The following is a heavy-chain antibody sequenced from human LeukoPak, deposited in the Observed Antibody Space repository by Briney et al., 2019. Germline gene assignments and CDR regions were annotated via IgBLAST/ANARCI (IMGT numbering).Heavy chain of an antibody. V-gene: IGHV3-30*04. Sequence: PGRSLRLSCVASGVTFNNYVMHWVRQAPGKGLDWVAVISYDGNNEYYADSVKGRLTFSRDNSKNTLYLQMNSLRTEDTAVYYCARDLTVTDYYYYGMDVWGQGTTVTVSS. J-gene: IGHJ6*02. CDR2: ISYDGNNE. CDR1: GVTFNNYV. CDR3: ARDLTVTDYYYYGMDV. D-gene: IGHD4-11*01.